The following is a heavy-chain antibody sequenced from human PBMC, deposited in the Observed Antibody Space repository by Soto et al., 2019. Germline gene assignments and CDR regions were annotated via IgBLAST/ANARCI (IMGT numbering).Heavy chain of an antibody. Sequence: SETLALTCTVSGGSISSGDYYWSWIRQPPGKGLEWIGYIYYSGSTYYNPSFKSRVTISVDTSKNQFSLKLSSVTAADTAVYYCARDNILGILYGGMDVWGQGTTVTVSS. D-gene: IGHD3-3*01. CDR3: ARDNILGILYGGMDV. CDR2: IYYSGST. J-gene: IGHJ6*02. V-gene: IGHV4-30-4*01. CDR1: GGSISSGDYY.